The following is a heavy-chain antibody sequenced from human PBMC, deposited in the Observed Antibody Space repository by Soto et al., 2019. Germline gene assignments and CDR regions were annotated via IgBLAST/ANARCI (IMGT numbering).Heavy chain of an antibody. D-gene: IGHD2-21*02. CDR2: INTSGGST. CDR1: GYTFTSYY. V-gene: IGHV1-46*01. Sequence: QVQLVQSGAEVKKPGASVKVSCKASGYTFTSYYMHWVRQAPGQGLEWMGIINTSGGSTSYAQKFQGSVTMTRDTSTSTVYMELSSLRSEDTAVYYCARGGHIVVVTAIESFDYWGQGTLVTVSS. CDR3: ARGGHIVVVTAIESFDY. J-gene: IGHJ4*02.